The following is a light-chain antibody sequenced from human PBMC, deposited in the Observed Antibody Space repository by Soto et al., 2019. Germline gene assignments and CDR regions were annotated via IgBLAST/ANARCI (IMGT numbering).Light chain of an antibody. V-gene: IGLV1-51*01. CDR2: DNN. J-gene: IGLJ2*01. CDR3: GTWDTSLSAVV. CDR1: SSNIGKNY. Sequence: QSVLTQPPSVSAAPGQKVTISCSGSSSNIGKNYVSWYQRLPGTAPKLLIYDNNERSSGIPDRFSGFKSGTSATLGIAGLQTGDEADYYCGTWDTSLSAVVFGGGTKLTVL.